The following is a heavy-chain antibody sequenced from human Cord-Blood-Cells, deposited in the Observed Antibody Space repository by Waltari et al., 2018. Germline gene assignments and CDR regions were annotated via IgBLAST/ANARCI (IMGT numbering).Heavy chain of an antibody. Sequence: QVQLVQSGAEVKKPGASVKVSCKASGYTFTGYYMHWVRQAPGQGLEWEGWTNPSSGGTIDAPKLHGWVTMTRDTSISTAYMELSRLRSDDTAVYYCARGVAAAAESFYFDYWGQGTLVTVSS. CDR2: TNPSSGGT. J-gene: IGHJ4*02. D-gene: IGHD6-13*01. V-gene: IGHV1-2*04. CDR3: ARGVAAAAESFYFDY. CDR1: GYTFTGYY.